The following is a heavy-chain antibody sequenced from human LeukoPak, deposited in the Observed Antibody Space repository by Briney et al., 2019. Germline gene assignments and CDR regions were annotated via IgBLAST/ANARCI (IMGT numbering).Heavy chain of an antibody. CDR3: ARRAIGDYNYYYMDV. CDR2: IYTSGST. V-gene: IGHV4-61*02. J-gene: IGHJ6*03. Sequence: PSETLSLTCTVSGGSISSGSYYWSWIRQPAGKGLEWIGRIYTSGSTNYNPSLKSRVTISVDTSKNQFSLKLSSVTAADTAVYYCARRAIGDYNYYYMDVWGKGTTVTISS. CDR1: GGSISSGSYY. D-gene: IGHD2-2*02.